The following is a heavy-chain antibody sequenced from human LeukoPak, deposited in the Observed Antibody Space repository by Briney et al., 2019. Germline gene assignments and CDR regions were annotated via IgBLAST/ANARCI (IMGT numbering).Heavy chain of an antibody. D-gene: IGHD2-15*01. CDR3: ARDRGYCSGGSCFRNFDY. Sequence: SETLSLTCAVYGGSFSGYYWSWIRQPPGKGLEWIGEINHSGSTNYNPSLKSRVTISVDTSKNQFSLKLSSVTAADTAVYYCARDRGYCSGGSCFRNFDYWGQGTLVTVSS. CDR2: INHSGST. J-gene: IGHJ4*02. CDR1: GGSFSGYY. V-gene: IGHV4-34*01.